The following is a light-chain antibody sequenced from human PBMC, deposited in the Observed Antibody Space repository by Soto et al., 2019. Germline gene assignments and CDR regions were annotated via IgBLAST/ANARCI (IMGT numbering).Light chain of an antibody. CDR2: DVS. Sequence: QSALTQPASVSGSPGQSITISCTGTSSDVGGYNYVSWYQQYPGKAPKLMIYDVSNRPSGVSNRFSGSKSDNTASLTISGLQAEDEADYYCSSYTSSSTYVFGIGTKLTVL. CDR1: SSDVGGYNY. CDR3: SSYTSSSTYV. V-gene: IGLV2-14*01. J-gene: IGLJ1*01.